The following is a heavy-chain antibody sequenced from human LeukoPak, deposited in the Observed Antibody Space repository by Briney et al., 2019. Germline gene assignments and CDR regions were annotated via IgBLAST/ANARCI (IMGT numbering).Heavy chain of an antibody. CDR2: IRYDGGNK. J-gene: IGHJ4*02. V-gene: IGHV3-30*02. CDR3: AKGGYDSEPFDY. D-gene: IGHD5-12*01. CDR1: GFTFSSYA. Sequence: GGSLRLSCAASGFTFSSYAMHWVRQAPGKGLEWVAFIRYDGGNKYYADSVKGQFTISRDNSKNTLYLQMNSLRAEDTTVYYCAKGGYDSEPFDYWGQGTLVTVSS.